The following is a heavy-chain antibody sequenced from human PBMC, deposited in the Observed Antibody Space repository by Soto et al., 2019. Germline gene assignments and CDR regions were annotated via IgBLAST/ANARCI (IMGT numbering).Heavy chain of an antibody. Sequence: GESLKISCKGSGYSFTSYWIGWVRQMPGKGLEWMGIIYPGDSDTRYSPSFQGQVTISADKSISTAYLQWGSLKASDTAMYYCARSTMVRGVNNYSYYGMDVWGQGTTVTVSS. CDR1: GYSFTSYW. CDR3: ARSTMVRGVNNYSYYGMDV. D-gene: IGHD3-10*01. V-gene: IGHV5-51*01. J-gene: IGHJ6*02. CDR2: IYPGDSDT.